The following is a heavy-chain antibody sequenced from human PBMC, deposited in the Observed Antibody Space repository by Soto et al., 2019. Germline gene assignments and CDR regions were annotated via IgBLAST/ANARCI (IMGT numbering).Heavy chain of an antibody. J-gene: IGHJ5*02. CDR2: IYWDGDK. CDR1: GFSLSTNGVG. D-gene: IGHD3-10*01. CDR3: AQLANYYQLEWFDP. Sequence: QITLKESGRTLVKPTQTLTLTCTFSGFSLSTNGVGVGWIRQPPGKALEWLALIYWDGDKRYSPSLKSRLTVTNDTSNNHVVLTMSTMDPVDTATYSCAQLANYYQLEWFDPWGQGILVTVSS. V-gene: IGHV2-5*02.